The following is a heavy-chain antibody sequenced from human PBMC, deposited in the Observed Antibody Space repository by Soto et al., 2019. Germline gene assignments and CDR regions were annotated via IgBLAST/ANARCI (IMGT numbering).Heavy chain of an antibody. Sequence: AETRSLTRPVSGYSISLGYYGGWIRQPPGKGLAWIGSIYHSGNTYYNPCLQSRVSISRGTSKDHFSLELTSVTAADTAVYYCARVKLAGSGGFDYWGHGTLVTVSS. CDR1: GYSISLGYY. V-gene: IGHV4-38-2*02. J-gene: IGHJ4*01. CDR2: IYHSGNT. CDR3: ARVKLAGSGGFDY. D-gene: IGHD6-25*01.